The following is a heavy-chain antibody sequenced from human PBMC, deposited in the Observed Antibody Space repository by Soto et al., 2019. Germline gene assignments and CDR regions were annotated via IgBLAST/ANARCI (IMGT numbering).Heavy chain of an antibody. CDR3: AKADASGGNSLLFDY. CDR1: GFTFSSYA. J-gene: IGHJ4*02. D-gene: IGHD2-21*02. V-gene: IGHV3-23*01. CDR2: ISGSGGNT. Sequence: EVQLLESGGGLVQPGGSLRRSCAASGFTFSSYAMNWVRQAPGKWLEWVSTISGSGGNTYYADSVKGRFTISRDNSKNTVYVQMNSLRAEDTAIYYCAKADASGGNSLLFDYWGQGTLVTVSS.